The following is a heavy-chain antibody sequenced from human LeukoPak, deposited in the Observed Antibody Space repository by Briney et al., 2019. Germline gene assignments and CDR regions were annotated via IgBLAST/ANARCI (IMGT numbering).Heavy chain of an antibody. V-gene: IGHV1-18*01. CDR3: ARRTSSGWYPTESYYYYGMDV. CDR2: ISAYNGNT. J-gene: IGHJ6*02. Sequence: ASVQVSCKASGYTFTSYGISWVRQAPGQGLEWMGWISAYNGNTNYAQKLQGRVTMTTDTSTSTAYMELRSLRSDDTAVYYCARRTSSGWYPTESYYYYGMDVWGQGTTVTVSS. D-gene: IGHD6-13*01. CDR1: GYTFTSYG.